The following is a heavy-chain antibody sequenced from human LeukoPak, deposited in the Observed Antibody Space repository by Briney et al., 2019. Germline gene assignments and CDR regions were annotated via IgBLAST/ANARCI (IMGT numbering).Heavy chain of an antibody. V-gene: IGHV3-7*01. CDR2: IRQDGAEK. J-gene: IGHJ4*02. D-gene: IGHD6-19*01. CDR3: AKVPIPYSSGWYLNY. Sequence: PGGSLRLSCAASGFTFSTFWMYWVRQAPGKGLEWVANIRQDGAEKYYVDSVKGRFTISRDNAKNSLYLQMNSLRAEDTAVYYCAKVPIPYSSGWYLNYWGQGTLVTVSS. CDR1: GFTFSTFW.